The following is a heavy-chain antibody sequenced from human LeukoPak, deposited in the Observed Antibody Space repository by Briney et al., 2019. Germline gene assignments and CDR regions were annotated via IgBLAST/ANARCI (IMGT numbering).Heavy chain of an antibody. CDR1: GFTFSSYW. J-gene: IGHJ4*02. CDR3: ARARTDLDYFDY. V-gene: IGHV3-74*01. Sequence: PGGSLRLSCAASGFTFSSYWMHRVRQAPGKGLVWVSRINSDGSSTSYADSVKGRFTISRDNAKNTLYLQMNSLRAEDTAVYYCARARTDLDYFDYWGQGTLVTVSS. CDR2: INSDGSST.